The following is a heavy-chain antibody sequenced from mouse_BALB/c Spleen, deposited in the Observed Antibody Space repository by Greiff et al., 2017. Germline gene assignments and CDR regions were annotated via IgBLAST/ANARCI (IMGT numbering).Heavy chain of an antibody. CDR1: GYTFTSYN. CDR2: IYPGNGDT. D-gene: IGHD1-2*01. CDR3: ARGETYGYYFDY. V-gene: IGHV1-12*01. J-gene: IGHJ2*01. Sequence: QVQLQQSGAELVKPGASVKMSCKASGYTFTSYNMHWVKQTPGQGLEWIGAIYPGNGDTSYNQKFKGKATLTADKSSSTAYMQLSSLTSEDSAVYYCARGETYGYYFDYWGQGTTLTVSS.